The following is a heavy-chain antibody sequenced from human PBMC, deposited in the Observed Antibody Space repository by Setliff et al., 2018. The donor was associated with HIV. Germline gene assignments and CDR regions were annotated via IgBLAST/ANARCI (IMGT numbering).Heavy chain of an antibody. D-gene: IGHD1-20*01. CDR2: VNPRNGGI. CDR3: ARKSLSGTIDY. Sequence: ASLKVSCKSSGYTFIDYYLHWVRQAPGQGLEWVGWVNPRNGGINYSQRFQGRVTMTRDTSIGTAYMELNRLKSDDTAVYFCARKSLSGTIDYWGQGTLVTVSS. CDR1: GYTFIDYY. J-gene: IGHJ4*02. V-gene: IGHV1-2*02.